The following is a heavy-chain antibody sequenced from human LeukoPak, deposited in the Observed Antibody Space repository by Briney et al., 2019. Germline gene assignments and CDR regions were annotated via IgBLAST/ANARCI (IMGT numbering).Heavy chain of an antibody. Sequence: GGSLRLSCAASGFTFSSYWMSWVRQAPGKGLEWVANIKQDGSEKYYVDSVKGRFTISRDNAKNSLCLQMNSLRAEDTAVYYCATGERYCSSTSCRDYWGQGTLVTVSS. J-gene: IGHJ4*02. CDR3: ATGERYCSSTSCRDY. CDR2: IKQDGSEK. CDR1: GFTFSSYW. D-gene: IGHD2-2*01. V-gene: IGHV3-7*01.